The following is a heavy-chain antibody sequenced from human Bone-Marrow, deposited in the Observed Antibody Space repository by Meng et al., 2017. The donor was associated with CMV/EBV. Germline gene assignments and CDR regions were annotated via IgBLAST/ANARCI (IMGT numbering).Heavy chain of an antibody. J-gene: IGHJ4*02. CDR2: INSDGSST. D-gene: IGHD6-19*01. CDR3: ARQSPGFSRGWYTPVDY. CDR1: GFTFSSYW. Sequence: GGSLRLSCAASGFTFSSYWMHWVRQAPGKGLVWVSRINSDGSSTSYADSVKGRFTISRDNAKNTLYLQMNSLRAEDTAVYYCARQSPGFSRGWYTPVDYWGQGTLVTVSS. V-gene: IGHV3-74*01.